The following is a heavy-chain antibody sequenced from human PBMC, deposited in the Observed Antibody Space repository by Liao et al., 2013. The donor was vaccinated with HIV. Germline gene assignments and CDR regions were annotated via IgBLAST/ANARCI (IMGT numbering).Heavy chain of an antibody. CDR2: IYTGGGT. Sequence: QVQLQESGPGLVKPSETLSLICTVSGGSISGYYWSWIRQPAGKGLEWIGRIYTGGGTNRHPSLKSRVSMSVDTSKNQFSLSLRSMTAADTAIYYCARAGRSTFFGWFDPWGQGTLVTVSS. CDR1: GGSISGYY. CDR3: ARAGRSTFFGWFDP. J-gene: IGHJ5*02. V-gene: IGHV4-4*07. D-gene: IGHD3-10*01.